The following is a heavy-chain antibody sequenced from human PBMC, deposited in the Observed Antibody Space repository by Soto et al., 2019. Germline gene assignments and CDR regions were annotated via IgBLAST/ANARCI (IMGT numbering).Heavy chain of an antibody. CDR2: ISAYNGNT. CDR1: GYTFTSYG. D-gene: IGHD6-6*01. V-gene: IGHV1-18*01. J-gene: IGHJ4*02. Sequence: GASVKVSCKASGYTFTSYGISWVRQAPGQGLEWMGWISAYNGNTNYAQKLQGRVTMTTDTSTSTAYMELRSLRSDDTAVYYCVSVLYSSSRDYFDYWGQGTLVTVSS. CDR3: VSVLYSSSRDYFDY.